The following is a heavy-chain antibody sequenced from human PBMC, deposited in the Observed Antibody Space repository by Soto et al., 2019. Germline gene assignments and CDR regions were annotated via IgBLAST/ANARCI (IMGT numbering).Heavy chain of an antibody. J-gene: IGHJ5*02. CDR2: IYKNGNT. Sequence: PSETLSLTCSASGDSIKSGGYYWSWIRQHPGKGLEWMGYIYKNGNTHYNPSLRSRLTLSLDTSKNQLSLNLRSVTAADTAVYYCARGDSGNGNWFDPWGQGTLVTVSS. D-gene: IGHD6-25*01. CDR3: ARGDSGNGNWFDP. CDR1: GDSIKSGGYY. V-gene: IGHV4-31*02.